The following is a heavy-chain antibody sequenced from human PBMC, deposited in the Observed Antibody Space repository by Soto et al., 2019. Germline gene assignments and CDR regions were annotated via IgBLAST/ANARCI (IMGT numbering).Heavy chain of an antibody. CDR3: ARALAQNWFDP. CDR2: ISAYNGNT. D-gene: IGHD3-3*02. V-gene: IGHV1-18*01. J-gene: IGHJ5*02. CDR1: GYTFTSYG. Sequence: VASVKVSCKASGYTFTSYGISWVRQAPGQGLEWMGWISAYNGNTNYAQKPQGRVTMTTDTSTSTAYMELRSLRSDDTAVYYCARALAQNWFDPWGQGTLVTVSS.